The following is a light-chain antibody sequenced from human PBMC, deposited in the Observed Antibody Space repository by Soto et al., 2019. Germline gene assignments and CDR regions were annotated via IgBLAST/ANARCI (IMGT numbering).Light chain of an antibody. CDR2: AAS. V-gene: IGKV1-27*01. J-gene: IGKJ4*01. CDR3: QKCKVAPFT. CDR1: QGIDNY. Sequence: DIQMTQSLSSLSASVGDRVTITCLASQGIDNYLAWYQQKPGKAPKLLIYAASTLQSGVPSRFTGSGSGTDFTLTISSLQPEDAATYYCQKCKVAPFTFGGGTKVDIK.